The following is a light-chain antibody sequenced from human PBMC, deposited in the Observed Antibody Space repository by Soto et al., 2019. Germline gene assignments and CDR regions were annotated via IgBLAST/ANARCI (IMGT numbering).Light chain of an antibody. Sequence: DIQMTQSPSTLSASVGDRVTITCRASQSISSWLAWYQQKPGKAPKLLIYKASTLKSGVPSRFSGSGSGTDFTLTISGLQHEDYATYYCQQSYDSLSITFGQGTRLEIK. J-gene: IGKJ5*01. CDR1: QSISSW. CDR3: QQSYDSLSIT. CDR2: KAS. V-gene: IGKV1-5*03.